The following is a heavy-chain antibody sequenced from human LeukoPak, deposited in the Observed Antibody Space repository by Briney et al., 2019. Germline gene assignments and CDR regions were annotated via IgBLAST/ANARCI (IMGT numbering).Heavy chain of an antibody. D-gene: IGHD2-15*01. Sequence: ASVKVSCKASGYTFTSYDINWVRQATGQGLEWMGWMNPNSGNTGYAQKFQGRVTITRNTSISTAYMELSSLRSEDTAVYYCARGSDCSGGSCYSLDVWGKGTTVTISS. CDR2: MNPNSGNT. J-gene: IGHJ6*03. CDR1: GYTFTSYD. CDR3: ARGSDCSGGSCYSLDV. V-gene: IGHV1-8*03.